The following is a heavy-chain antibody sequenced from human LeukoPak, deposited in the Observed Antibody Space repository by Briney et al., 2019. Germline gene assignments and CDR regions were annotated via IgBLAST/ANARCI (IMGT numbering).Heavy chain of an antibody. CDR3: AKGSYDSSGYHLDY. V-gene: IGHV3-30*18. CDR2: ISYDGSNK. D-gene: IGHD3-22*01. J-gene: IGHJ4*02. Sequence: PGGSLRLSCAASGFTFSRYGIHWVRQAPGKGLEWVAVISYDGSNKYYADSVKGRFTISRDNSRNTLSLQMNSLRAEDTAVYHCAKGSYDSSGYHLDYWGQGTLVTVSS. CDR1: GFTFSRYG.